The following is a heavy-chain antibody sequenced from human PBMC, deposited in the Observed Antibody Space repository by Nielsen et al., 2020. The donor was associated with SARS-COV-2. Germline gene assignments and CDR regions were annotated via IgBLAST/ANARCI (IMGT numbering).Heavy chain of an antibody. V-gene: IGHV5-51*01. CDR1: GYGFSDHW. J-gene: IGHJ5*02. Sequence: GESLKISCKVSGYGFSDHWIGWVRQVPGKGLEWMGIIYPGDSDTRYSPSFQGQVTMSVDTSTDTAYLEWRSLKASDTATYYCARYDDWFDPWGQGTLVTVTS. CDR3: ARYDDWFDP. CDR2: IYPGDSDT. D-gene: IGHD1-1*01.